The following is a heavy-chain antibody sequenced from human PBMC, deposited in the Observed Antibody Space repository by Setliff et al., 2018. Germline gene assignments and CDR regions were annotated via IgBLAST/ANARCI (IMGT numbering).Heavy chain of an antibody. CDR1: GYTFGAHY. Sequence: ASVKVSCKASGYTFGAHYIHWVRQAPGQGFEWMGWINPNSGDTNYAQNFQGRFTISRDNSKNTLYLQMNSLRPDDTAVYYCARTCSGSGCYAGLESWGQGTPVTVSS. J-gene: IGHJ4*02. D-gene: IGHD2-15*01. CDR2: INPNSGDT. V-gene: IGHV1-2*02. CDR3: ARTCSGSGCYAGLES.